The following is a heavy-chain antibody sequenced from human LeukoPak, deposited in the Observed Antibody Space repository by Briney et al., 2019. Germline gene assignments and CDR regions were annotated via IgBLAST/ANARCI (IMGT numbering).Heavy chain of an antibody. J-gene: IGHJ4*02. CDR3: ARVRGGYCSGDRCYGDFFFDN. D-gene: IGHD2-15*01. CDR1: GYTFIGYF. CDR2: IDPNSGDT. Sequence: ASVKVSCKTYGYTFIGYFIHWVRQAPGQGLEWMGRIDPNSGDTKYDEKFQGRVTLTRDTTTTTVYMESSSLRSDDTAVYFCARVRGGYCSGDRCYGDFFFDNWGQGTLVTVTS. V-gene: IGHV1-2*06.